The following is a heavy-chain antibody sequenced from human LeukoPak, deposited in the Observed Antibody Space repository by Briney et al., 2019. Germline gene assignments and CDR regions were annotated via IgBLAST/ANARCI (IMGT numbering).Heavy chain of an antibody. D-gene: IGHD7-27*01. V-gene: IGHV4-59*02. CDR3: ASRKLGNDY. Sequence: SETLSLTCTISGGSVSDYYWSWIRQSPGKGLEWIGYIYHTGSTSYSPSLKSRVAISADTSQNQFSLKLSSVTAADTAVYYCASRKLGNDYWGQGTLVTVSS. CDR1: GGSVSDYY. CDR2: IYHTGST. J-gene: IGHJ4*02.